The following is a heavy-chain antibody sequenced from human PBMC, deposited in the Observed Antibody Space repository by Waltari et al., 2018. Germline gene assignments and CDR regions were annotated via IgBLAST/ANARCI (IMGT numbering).Heavy chain of an antibody. J-gene: IGHJ5*02. CDR3: ASAPLLYCSSTSCWGENWFDP. CDR1: GYSISSGYY. Sequence: QVQLQESGPGLVKPSETLSLTCAVSGYSISSGYYWGWIRQPPGKGLEWIGSIYHSGSTYYNPSLKSRVTISVDTSKNQFSLKLSSVTAADTAVYYWASAPLLYCSSTSCWGENWFDPWGQGTLVTVSS. CDR2: IYHSGST. V-gene: IGHV4-38-2*01. D-gene: IGHD2-2*01.